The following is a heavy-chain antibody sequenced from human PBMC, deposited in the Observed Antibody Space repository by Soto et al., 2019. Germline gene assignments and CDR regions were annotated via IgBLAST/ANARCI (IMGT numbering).Heavy chain of an antibody. D-gene: IGHD5-18*01. CDR3: ARASTAMVTGEPKYYYYGMDV. CDR2: ISAYNGNT. V-gene: IGHV1-18*01. J-gene: IGHJ6*02. Sequence: VKVSCKASGYTFTSYGISWVRQAPGQGLEWMGWISAYNGNTNYAQKLQGRVTMTTDTSTSTAYMELRSLRSDDTAVYYCARASTAMVTGEPKYYYYGMDVWGQGTTVTVSS. CDR1: GYTFTSYG.